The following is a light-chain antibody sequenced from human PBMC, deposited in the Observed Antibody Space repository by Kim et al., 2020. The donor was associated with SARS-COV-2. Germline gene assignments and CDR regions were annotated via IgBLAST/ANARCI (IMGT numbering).Light chain of an antibody. V-gene: IGLV2-11*01. CDR3: CSYAGSYPWV. J-gene: IGLJ3*02. CDR2: EVS. CDR1: SRDVGGYNY. Sequence: GQSVTIYCTGTSRDVGGYNYVSWYKRHPGKTPKLMIYEVSKGPSGVPDRFSGAKSGNTASLTISGLQAEEEADYYCCSYAGSYPWVFGGGTKLTV.